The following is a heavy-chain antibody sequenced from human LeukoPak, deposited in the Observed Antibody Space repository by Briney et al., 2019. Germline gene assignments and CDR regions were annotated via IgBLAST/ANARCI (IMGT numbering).Heavy chain of an antibody. CDR3: ARDRSGGKQQLVRGYFDY. J-gene: IGHJ4*02. CDR1: GFTFSSYW. CDR2: IKQDGSER. Sequence: GGSLRLSCAVPGFTFSSYWMSWVRQAPGKGLEWVANIKQDGSERYYVDSVKGRFTISRDNAKNSLYLQVNSLRAEDTAVYYCARDRSGGKQQLVRGYFDYWGQGTLVTVSS. V-gene: IGHV3-7*01. D-gene: IGHD6-13*01.